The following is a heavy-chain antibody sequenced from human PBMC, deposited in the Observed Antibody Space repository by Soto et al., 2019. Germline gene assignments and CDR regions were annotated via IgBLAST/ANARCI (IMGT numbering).Heavy chain of an antibody. J-gene: IGHJ5*02. CDR1: GFTFNTYA. CDR3: TRDRRMGAVASTGGGSS. Sequence: QVQLVESGGGVVQPGRSLRLSCAASGFTFNTYAIHWVRQAPGKGLEWVAVISYDGNNKFYAKSVKGRFTISRDNAKNILYLQMNSLRTGDTAVYYCTRDRRMGAVASTGGGSSWGQGTVVTVSS. V-gene: IGHV3-30-3*01. D-gene: IGHD6-19*01. CDR2: ISYDGNNK.